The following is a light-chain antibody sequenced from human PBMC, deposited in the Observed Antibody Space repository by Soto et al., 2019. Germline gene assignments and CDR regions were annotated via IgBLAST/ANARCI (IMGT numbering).Light chain of an antibody. CDR1: SXNIGGNS. V-gene: IGLV1-51*01. Sequence: QSVLTQPPSVSAAPGQKLTISCSGSSXNIGGNSVSWYQQLPGTAHKLLIYDDNKRPSGIPDRFSGSKSGTSATLGITGFQTGDEADYYCGSWDSSLSAYVFGTGTKVTVL. J-gene: IGLJ1*01. CDR3: GSWDSSLSAYV. CDR2: DDN.